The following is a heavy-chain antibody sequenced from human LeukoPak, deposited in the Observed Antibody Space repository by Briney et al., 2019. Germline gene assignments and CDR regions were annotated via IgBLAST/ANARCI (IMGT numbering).Heavy chain of an antibody. J-gene: IGHJ6*04. D-gene: IGHD2-15*01. CDR2: INEDGSVQ. Sequence: GGSLRLSCAASGFPFSGYYISWVRQAPGKGLEWVANINEDGSVQDYVDAVKGRFTISKDNAKNTLYLQMNSLRVDDTAVYYCVGQLLRAVWGKGTTVTVSS. V-gene: IGHV3-7*01. CDR3: VGQLLRAV. CDR1: GFPFSGYY.